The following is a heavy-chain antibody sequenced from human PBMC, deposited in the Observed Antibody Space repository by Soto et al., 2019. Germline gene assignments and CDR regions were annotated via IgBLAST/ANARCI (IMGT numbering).Heavy chain of an antibody. J-gene: IGHJ4*02. Sequence: QVQLVQSGAEVKKPGASVKVSCKASGYTFTGYFIHWVRQAPGQGLEWMGWINANSGGTNYGQKFQGRVTMTRDTSISTAYMELSRLTSDDSALYFCARGPDYYDSSVSYWGIDHWGQGTLVTVSS. CDR1: GYTFTGYF. D-gene: IGHD3-22*01. CDR2: INANSGGT. CDR3: ARGPDYYDSSVSYWGIDH. V-gene: IGHV1-2*02.